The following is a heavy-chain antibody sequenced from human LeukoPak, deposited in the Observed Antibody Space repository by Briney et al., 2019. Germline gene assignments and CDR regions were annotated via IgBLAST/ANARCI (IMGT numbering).Heavy chain of an antibody. J-gene: IGHJ5*02. D-gene: IGHD1-26*01. V-gene: IGHV3-48*03. CDR2: VTSSGGTT. CDR3: AREGGSKTCFDP. Sequence: GGSLRLSCAASGFTFNNYEMNWVRQAPGKGLEWISYVTSSGGTTYYADSVKGRFTISRDNAKNSLYLQMNSLRAEDNAVYYCAREGGSKTCFDPWGQGTLVTVSS. CDR1: GFTFNNYE.